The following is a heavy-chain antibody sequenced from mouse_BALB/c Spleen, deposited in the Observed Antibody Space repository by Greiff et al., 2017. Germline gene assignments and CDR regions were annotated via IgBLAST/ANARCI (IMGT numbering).Heavy chain of an antibody. CDR3: ARDYYGSSYRYFDV. V-gene: IGHV5-17*02. D-gene: IGHD1-1*01. Sequence: DVKLQESGGGLVQPGGSRKLSCAASGFTFSSFGMHWVRQAPEKGLEWVAYISSGSSTIYYADTVKGRFTISRDNPKNTLFLQMTSLRSEDTAMYYCARDYYGSSYRYFDVWGAGTTVTVSS. CDR1: GFTFSSFG. CDR2: ISSGSSTI. J-gene: IGHJ1*01.